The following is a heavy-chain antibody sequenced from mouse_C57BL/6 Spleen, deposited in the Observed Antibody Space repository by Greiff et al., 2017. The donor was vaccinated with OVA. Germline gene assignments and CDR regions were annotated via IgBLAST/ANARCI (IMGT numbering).Heavy chain of an antibody. J-gene: IGHJ4*01. CDR1: GYTFTDYE. CDR3: TRGGTTVVANYYAMDY. CDR2: IDPETGGT. Sequence: QVQLKESGAELVRPGASVTLSCKASGYTFTDYEMHWVKQTPVHGLEWIGAIDPETGGTAYNQKFKGKAILTADKSSSTAYMELRSLTSEDSAVYYCTRGGTTVVANYYAMDYWGQGTSVTVSS. V-gene: IGHV1-15*01. D-gene: IGHD1-1*01.